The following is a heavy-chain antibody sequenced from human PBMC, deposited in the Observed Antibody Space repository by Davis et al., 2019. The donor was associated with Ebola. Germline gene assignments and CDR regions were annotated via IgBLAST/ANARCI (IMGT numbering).Heavy chain of an antibody. Sequence: GESLKISCAASGFTFSKYGMHWVRQAPGKGLEWVAVISSDGSSTRFLDSVKGRFIISRDNSQNTMYLQMNCLRVEDTAVYYCARNTDCSSPSCYWDWFDPWGQGTLVIVSS. CDR3: ARNTDCSSPSCYWDWFDP. CDR2: ISSDGSST. J-gene: IGHJ5*02. V-gene: IGHV3-30*03. D-gene: IGHD2-2*01. CDR1: GFTFSKYG.